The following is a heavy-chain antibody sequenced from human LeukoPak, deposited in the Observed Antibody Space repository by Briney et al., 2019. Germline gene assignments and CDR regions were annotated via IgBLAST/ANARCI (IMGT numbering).Heavy chain of an antibody. V-gene: IGHV3-30-3*01. CDR1: GFTFSSYA. CDR2: ISYDGSNK. Sequence: GGSLRLSCAASGFTFSSYAMHWVRQAPGKGLEWVAVISYDGSNKYYADSVKGRFTISRDNSKNTLYLQMNSLRAEDTAVYYCARGSTYYYGSGSFDYWGQGTLVTVSS. CDR3: ARGSTYYYGSGSFDY. J-gene: IGHJ4*02. D-gene: IGHD3-10*01.